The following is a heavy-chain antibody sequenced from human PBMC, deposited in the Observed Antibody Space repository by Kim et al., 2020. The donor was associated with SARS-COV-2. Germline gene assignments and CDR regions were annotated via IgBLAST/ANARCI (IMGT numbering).Heavy chain of an antibody. CDR1: GFTFSTYS. CDR2: ISGSGSAI. D-gene: IGHD7-27*01. J-gene: IGHJ4*02. Sequence: GGSLRLSCAASGFTFSTYSMNWVRQAPGKGLEWVSAISGSGSAIFYGDSVKGRFTISRDNAKNSLYLQMNSLRAEDTAVYYCTSHPDNWGWFDYWGQGTLVTVSS. V-gene: IGHV3-21*01. CDR3: TSHPDNWGWFDY.